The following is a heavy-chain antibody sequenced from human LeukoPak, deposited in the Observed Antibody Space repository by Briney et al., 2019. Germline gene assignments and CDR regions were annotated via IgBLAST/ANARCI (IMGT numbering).Heavy chain of an antibody. D-gene: IGHD3-10*01. CDR1: GFTSRAYA. CDR3: ARNQQLGGYSYYYYGIDV. V-gene: IGHV3-23*01. J-gene: IGHJ6*02. CDR2: ISGGGVTT. Sequence: PGGSLRLSCVGSGFTSRAYALTWARQAPGKGLEWVSGISGGGVTTYYADSVKGWFTISRDNSKNTLYLQMNSLRADDTAIYYCARNQQLGGYSYYYYGIDVWGQGTTVTVSS.